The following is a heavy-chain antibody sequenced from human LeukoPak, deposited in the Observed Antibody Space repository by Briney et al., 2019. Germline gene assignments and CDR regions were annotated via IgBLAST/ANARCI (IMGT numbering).Heavy chain of an antibody. Sequence: PGGSLRLSCAASGFTFSSYSMNWVRQAPGKGLEWVSSISSSSSYIYYADSVKGRFTISRDNAKNSLYLQMNSLRAEDTAVYYCARDWSMTTDDFDCWGQGTLVTVSS. J-gene: IGHJ4*02. CDR2: ISSSSSYI. CDR3: ARDWSMTTDDFDC. V-gene: IGHV3-21*01. CDR1: GFTFSSYS. D-gene: IGHD4-11*01.